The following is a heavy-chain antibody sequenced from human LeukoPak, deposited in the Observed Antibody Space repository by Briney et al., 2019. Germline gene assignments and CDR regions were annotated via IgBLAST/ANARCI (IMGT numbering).Heavy chain of an antibody. CDR1: GSTFTSYY. CDR2: INPSGGST. CDR3: ARLGLIAVAGETSYYFDY. D-gene: IGHD6-19*01. J-gene: IGHJ4*02. V-gene: IGHV1-46*01. Sequence: ASVTVSCKASGSTFTSYYMHWVRQAPGQGLEWMGIINPSGGSTSYAQKFQGRVTITRDTSTSTVYMELSSLRSEDKAVYYCARLGLIAVAGETSYYFDYWGQGTLVTVSS.